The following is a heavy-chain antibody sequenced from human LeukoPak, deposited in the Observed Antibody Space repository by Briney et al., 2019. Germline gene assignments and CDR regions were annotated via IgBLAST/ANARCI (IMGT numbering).Heavy chain of an antibody. V-gene: IGHV3-49*04. Sequence: GGSLRLSCTASGFTFGDYAMSWVRQAPGKGLEWVGFIRSKAYGGTTEYAASVNGRFTISRDDSKSIAYLQMNSLKTEDTAVYYCARVGGLLWFGELSYWGQGTLVTVSS. D-gene: IGHD3-10*01. CDR3: ARVGGLLWFGELSY. CDR2: IRSKAYGGTT. CDR1: GFTFGDYA. J-gene: IGHJ4*02.